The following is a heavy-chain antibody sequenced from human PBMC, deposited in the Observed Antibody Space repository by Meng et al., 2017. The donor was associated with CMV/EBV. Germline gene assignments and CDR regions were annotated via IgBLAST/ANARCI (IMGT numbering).Heavy chain of an antibody. Sequence: GESLKISCAASGFTVSSNYMSWVRQAPGKGLEWVSVIYSGGSTYYADSVKGRFTISRDNSKNTLYLQMNSLGAEDTAVYYCARNSSQFTIFGVVIGQGYGMDVWGQGTTVTVSS. CDR1: GFTVSSNY. J-gene: IGHJ6*02. D-gene: IGHD3-3*01. V-gene: IGHV3-53*05. CDR3: ARNSSQFTIFGVVIGQGYGMDV. CDR2: IYSGGST.